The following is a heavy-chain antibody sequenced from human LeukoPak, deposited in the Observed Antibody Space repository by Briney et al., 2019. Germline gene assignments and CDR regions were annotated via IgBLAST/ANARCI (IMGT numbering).Heavy chain of an antibody. CDR3: AREASSGWYFNWFDP. CDR1: GFTFDDYG. Sequence: GGSLRLSCAASGFTFDDYGMSWVRQAPGKGLEWVSGINWNGGSTGYADSVKGRFTISRDNAKNSLYLQMNSLRAEDTALYYCAREASSGWYFNWFDPWGQGTLVTVSS. D-gene: IGHD6-19*01. J-gene: IGHJ5*02. V-gene: IGHV3-20*04. CDR2: INWNGGST.